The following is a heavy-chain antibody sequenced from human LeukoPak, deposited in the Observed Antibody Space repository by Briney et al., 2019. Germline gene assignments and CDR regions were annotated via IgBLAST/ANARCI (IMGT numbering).Heavy chain of an antibody. Sequence: SETLSLTCTVSGGSISSSSYYWSWIRQPPGKGLEWIGYIYHSGSTYYNPSLKSRVTISVDRSKNQFSLKLSSVTAADTAVYYCARESDILTNNWFDPWGQGTLVTVSS. CDR2: IYHSGST. J-gene: IGHJ5*02. D-gene: IGHD3-9*01. CDR1: GGSISSSSYY. V-gene: IGHV4-30-2*01. CDR3: ARESDILTNNWFDP.